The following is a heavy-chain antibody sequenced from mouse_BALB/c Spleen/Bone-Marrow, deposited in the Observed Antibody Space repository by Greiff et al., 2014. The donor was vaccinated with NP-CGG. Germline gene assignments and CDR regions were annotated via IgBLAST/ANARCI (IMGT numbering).Heavy chain of an antibody. Sequence: QVQLQQSGAELVRPGSSVKISCKASGYVFTDYWMNWLRQRPGQGLEWIGQIFPVNADTNYKANFKDKVTLTADKSSTTAYMPLNSLTSEDSAVYFCARFATGSFAYWGQGTLVTVSA. D-gene: IGHD1-1*01. CDR3: ARFATGSFAY. CDR2: IFPVNADT. J-gene: IGHJ3*01. CDR1: GYVFTDYW. V-gene: IGHV1-80*01.